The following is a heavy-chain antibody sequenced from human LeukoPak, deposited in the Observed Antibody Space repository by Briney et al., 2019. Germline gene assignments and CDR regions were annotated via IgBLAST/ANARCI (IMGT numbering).Heavy chain of an antibody. Sequence: GGSLRLSCAASGFSFSSYYVNWVRQAPGKGLEWVSCISSSSTYIYYAYSVRGRFAISRDNAKNSLYLQMNSLRAEDTAVYYCARSSGSYRPFDSWGQGTLVTVSS. CDR1: GFSFSSYY. CDR3: ARSSGSYRPFDS. CDR2: ISSSSTYI. J-gene: IGHJ4*02. D-gene: IGHD3-22*01. V-gene: IGHV3-21*01.